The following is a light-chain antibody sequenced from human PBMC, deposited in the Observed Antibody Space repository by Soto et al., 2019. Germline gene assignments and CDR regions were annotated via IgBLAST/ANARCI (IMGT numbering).Light chain of an antibody. J-gene: IGLJ3*02. V-gene: IGLV6-57*04. Sequence: NFMLTQPHSVSESPGKTVTISCTRSSGSIATSYVQWYQQRPGSAPTTMIYEDNQRPSGVPDRFSGSVDSSSNSASLTISGLKTEDEADYYCQSYDNTNQVFGGGTKLTVL. CDR1: SGSIATSY. CDR2: EDN. CDR3: QSYDNTNQV.